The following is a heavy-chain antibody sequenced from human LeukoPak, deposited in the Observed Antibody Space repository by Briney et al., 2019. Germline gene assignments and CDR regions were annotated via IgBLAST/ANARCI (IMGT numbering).Heavy chain of an antibody. V-gene: IGHV3-33*01. CDR1: GFTFSSYG. J-gene: IGHJ4*02. CDR2: IWYDGSNK. CDR3: AREGIAARPVWVFGY. Sequence: PGGSLRLSCAASGFTFSSYGMHWVRQAPGKGLEWVAVIWYDGSNKYYADSVKGRFTISRDNSKNTLYLQMNSLRAEDTAVYYCAREGIAARPVWVFGYWGQGTLVTVSS. D-gene: IGHD6-6*01.